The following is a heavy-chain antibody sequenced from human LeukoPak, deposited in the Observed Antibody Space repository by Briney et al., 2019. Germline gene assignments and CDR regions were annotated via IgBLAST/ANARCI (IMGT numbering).Heavy chain of an antibody. CDR1: GYTFTGYL. J-gene: IGHJ4*02. V-gene: IGHV1-2*02. D-gene: IGHD2-21*01. CDR3: AREYYSISDY. CDR2: INPNSGGT. Sequence: ASVKVSCKASGYTFTGYLIHWVRQAPGQGLEWMGWINPNSGGTNYAQKFQGRVTMTRDTSISTAYMELSRLTSDDTAVYCCAREYYSISDYWGQGALVTVSS.